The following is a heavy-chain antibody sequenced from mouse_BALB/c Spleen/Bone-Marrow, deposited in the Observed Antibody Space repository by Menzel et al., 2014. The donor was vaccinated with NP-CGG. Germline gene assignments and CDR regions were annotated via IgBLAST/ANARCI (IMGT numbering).Heavy chain of an antibody. CDR1: GYSITRDYA. CDR3: ARSSSYDYDVGFAY. D-gene: IGHD2-4*01. CDR2: ISYSGST. J-gene: IGHJ3*01. V-gene: IGHV3-2*02. Sequence: VQLQQSGPGLVKPSQSLSLTCIVTGYSITRDYAWNWTRQFPGNKLEWMGYISYSGSTTYNPSLESRISITRDTSKNQFFLQLNSVTTEDTATYYCARSSSYDYDVGFAYWGQGTLVTVSA.